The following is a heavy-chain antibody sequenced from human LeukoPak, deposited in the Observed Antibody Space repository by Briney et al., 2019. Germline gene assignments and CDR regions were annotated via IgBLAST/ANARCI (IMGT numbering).Heavy chain of an antibody. D-gene: IGHD1-26*01. CDR3: ATDSGSLWGDY. CDR2: ISGSGGST. CDR1: GFTFSSYA. V-gene: IGHV3-23*01. J-gene: IGHJ4*02. Sequence: GGSLRLSCAASGFTFSSYAMSWVRQAPGKGLEWVSAISGSGGSTYYADSVKGRFTISRDNSKNTLYLQVNSLRAEDTAVYYCATDSGSLWGDYWGQGTLVTVSS.